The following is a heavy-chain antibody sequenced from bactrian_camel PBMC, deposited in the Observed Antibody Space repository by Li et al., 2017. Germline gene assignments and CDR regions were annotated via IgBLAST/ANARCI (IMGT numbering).Heavy chain of an antibody. CDR1: GRLTSYYT. D-gene: IGHD2*01. CDR2: IASGDI. J-gene: IGHJ4*01. Sequence: HVQLVESGGASVQAGGSLRLSCARSGRLTSYYTMAWFRQAPGKDREGVATIASGDIRYADSVKGRFTISEDSALNSMYLQMNSLKPEDTAMYYCAANFGPYCSGPYLARRANFLGQGTQVTVS. V-gene: IGHV3S53*01.